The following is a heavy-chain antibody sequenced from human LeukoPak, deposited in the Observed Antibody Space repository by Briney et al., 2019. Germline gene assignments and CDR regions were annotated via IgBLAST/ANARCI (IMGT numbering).Heavy chain of an antibody. J-gene: IGHJ4*02. V-gene: IGHV3-23*01. Sequence: GGSLRLSCAASGFTFSSYAMSWVRQAPGKGLEWVSAISGSGGSTYYADSVKGRFTISRDNSKNTLYLQMKSLRAEDTAVYYCAKKTGIPYSSSWLDYRGQGTLVTVSS. CDR1: GFTFSSYA. CDR3: AKKTGIPYSSSWLDY. D-gene: IGHD6-19*01. CDR2: ISGSGGST.